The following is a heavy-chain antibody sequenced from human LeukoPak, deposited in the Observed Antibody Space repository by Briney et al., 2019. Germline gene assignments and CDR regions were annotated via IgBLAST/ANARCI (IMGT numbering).Heavy chain of an antibody. CDR1: GFTFSSYS. Sequence: GGSLRLSCAASGFTFSSYSMNWVRQAPGKGLEWVSSISSSSSYIYYADSVKGRFTISSDNAKNSLYLQMNSLRAEDTAVYYCAREDFGDYVFGYWGQGTLVTVSS. CDR2: ISSSSSYI. V-gene: IGHV3-21*01. J-gene: IGHJ4*02. CDR3: AREDFGDYVFGY. D-gene: IGHD4-17*01.